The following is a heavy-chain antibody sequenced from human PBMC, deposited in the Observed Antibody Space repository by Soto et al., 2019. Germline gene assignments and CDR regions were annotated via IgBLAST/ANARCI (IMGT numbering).Heavy chain of an antibody. D-gene: IGHD3-3*01. CDR2: ISYDGRNK. Sequence: QVQLVESGGGVVQPGRSLRLSCAASGFTFSSYGMHWVRPAPGKGLEWVAVISYDGRNKYYGDSVKGRFTISRDNSKNTLFLQMNSLRAEDTAVYYCAKELSVGEWSHDYWGQGTLVTVSS. CDR3: AKELSVGEWSHDY. V-gene: IGHV3-30*18. CDR1: GFTFSSYG. J-gene: IGHJ4*02.